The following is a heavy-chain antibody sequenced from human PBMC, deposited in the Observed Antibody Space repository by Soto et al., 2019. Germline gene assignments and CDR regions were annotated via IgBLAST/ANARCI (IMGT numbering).Heavy chain of an antibody. CDR3: ARGITMVRGVMSDP. V-gene: IGHV1-8*01. J-gene: IGHJ5*02. D-gene: IGHD3-10*01. Sequence: ASVKVSCKASGYTFTSYDINWVRQATGQGLEWMGWMNPNSGNTGYAQKFQGRVTMTRNTSISTAYMELSSLRSEDTAVYYCARGITMVRGVMSDPWGQGTLVTVSS. CDR2: MNPNSGNT. CDR1: GYTFTSYD.